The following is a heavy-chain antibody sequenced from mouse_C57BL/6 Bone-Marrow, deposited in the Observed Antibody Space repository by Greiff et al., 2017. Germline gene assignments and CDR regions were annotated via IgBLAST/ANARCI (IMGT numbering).Heavy chain of an antibody. Sequence: VQLQQSGAELVRPGTSVKMSCKASGYTFTNYWIGWAKQRPGHGLEWIGDIYPGGGYTNYNEKFKGKATLTADKSSSTAYMQFSSLTSEDSAIYYCPRHDGRERFAYWGQGTLVTVSA. CDR2: IYPGGGYT. J-gene: IGHJ3*01. V-gene: IGHV1-63*01. D-gene: IGHD1-1*01. CDR1: GYTFTNYW. CDR3: PRHDGRERFAY.